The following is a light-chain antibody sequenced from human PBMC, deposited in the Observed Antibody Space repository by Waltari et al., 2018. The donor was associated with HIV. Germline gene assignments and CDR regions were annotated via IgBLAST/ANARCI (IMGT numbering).Light chain of an antibody. CDR3: GTWDSSLSAGL. Sequence: QSVLTQPHSVSAAPGQKVTISCSGSSSNIGNNYVSWYQQLPGTAPKLLIYDNNKRPSGIPDRFSGSTSGTSATLCITGLQTGDEADYYCGTWDSSLSAGLFGGGTKLTVL. V-gene: IGLV1-51*01. CDR2: DNN. J-gene: IGLJ2*01. CDR1: SSNIGNNY.